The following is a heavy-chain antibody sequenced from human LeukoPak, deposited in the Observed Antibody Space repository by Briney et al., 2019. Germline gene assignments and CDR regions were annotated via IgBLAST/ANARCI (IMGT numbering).Heavy chain of an antibody. CDR2: VYYSGST. J-gene: IGHJ5*02. V-gene: IGHV4-4*02. Sequence: SETLSLTCAVSGASITSSNWWSWVRQSPGKGLEWIGEVYYSGSTNYNPSLKSPVTISLDKSNNHFSLKLTSFTAADTAVYYCAREVGPEHWFDPWGQGTLVTVSS. CDR1: GASITSSNW. D-gene: IGHD1-14*01. CDR3: AREVGPEHWFDP.